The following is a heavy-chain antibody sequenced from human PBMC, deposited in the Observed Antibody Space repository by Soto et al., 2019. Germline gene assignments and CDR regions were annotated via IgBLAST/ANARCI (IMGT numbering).Heavy chain of an antibody. V-gene: IGHV1-8*01. Sequence: ASVKVSCKASGYTFTSYDINWVRQATGQGLEWMGWMNPNSGNTGYAQKFQGRVTMTRNTSISTAYMELSSLRSEDTAVYYCARGYMPLYSSSVWSSYWFDPWGQGTLVTVSS. CDR3: ARGYMPLYSSSVWSSYWFDP. D-gene: IGHD6-6*01. CDR1: GYTFTSYD. CDR2: MNPNSGNT. J-gene: IGHJ5*02.